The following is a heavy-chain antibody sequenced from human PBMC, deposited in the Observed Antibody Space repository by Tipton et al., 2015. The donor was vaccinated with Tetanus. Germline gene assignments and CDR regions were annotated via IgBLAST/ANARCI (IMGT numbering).Heavy chain of an antibody. D-gene: IGHD1-1*01. CDR2: INPDGRTT. CDR3: ARRSLTNYGLDD. J-gene: IGHJ6*02. Sequence: GSLRLSCAASGFTSESHYMHWVRQIPGMGLVWISRINPDGRTTNYADSVKGRFTISRDHAKNTVYLQMNSLRAEDTAVYFCARRSLTNYGLDDWGQGMPVTVSS. CDR1: GFTSESHY. V-gene: IGHV3-74*01.